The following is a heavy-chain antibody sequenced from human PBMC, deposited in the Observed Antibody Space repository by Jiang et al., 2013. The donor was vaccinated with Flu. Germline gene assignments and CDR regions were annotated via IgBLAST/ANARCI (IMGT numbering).Heavy chain of an antibody. Sequence: SSLTVSCKTSGDTFNTYGISWVRQAPGQGPEWMGEIIPIFKTTNYAPHFQGRLTISADGSTTTVYMELNSLTPDDSAVYYCARTLPSMPVGGVGARLFDYWGQGTVVTVSS. D-gene: IGHD1-26*01. CDR3: ARTLPSMPVGGVGARLFDY. CDR2: IIPIFKTT. V-gene: IGHV1-69*01. CDR1: GDTFNTYG. J-gene: IGHJ4*02.